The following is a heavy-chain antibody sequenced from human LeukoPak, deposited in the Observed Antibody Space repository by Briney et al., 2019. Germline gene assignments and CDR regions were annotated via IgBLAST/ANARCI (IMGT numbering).Heavy chain of an antibody. V-gene: IGHV5-51*01. D-gene: IGHD2-15*01. CDR1: GNIFTSYW. CDR2: IYPGDSDT. J-gene: IGHJ4*02. CDR3: ARQPYCSGGSCYSDY. Sequence: GESLKISCKGSGNIFTSYWDGWVRQMPGKGLEWMGIIYPGDSDTRYSPSLQGQVPISADKSISTAYLQWSSLKASDTAMYYCARQPYCSGGSCYSDYWGQGTLVTVSS.